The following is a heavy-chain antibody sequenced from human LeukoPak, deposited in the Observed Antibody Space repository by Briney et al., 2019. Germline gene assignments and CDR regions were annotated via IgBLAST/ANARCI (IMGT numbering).Heavy chain of an antibody. Sequence: GGSLRLSCAASGFTFSSYGMHWVRQAPGKGLEWVAFIRYDGSNKYYADSVKGRFTISRDNSKNTLYLQMNSLRAEDTAVYYCARDGRGYYTDMVGYYFDYWGQGTLVTVSS. D-gene: IGHD3-3*01. CDR1: GFTFSSYG. CDR2: IRYDGSNK. CDR3: ARDGRGYYTDMVGYYFDY. J-gene: IGHJ4*02. V-gene: IGHV3-30*02.